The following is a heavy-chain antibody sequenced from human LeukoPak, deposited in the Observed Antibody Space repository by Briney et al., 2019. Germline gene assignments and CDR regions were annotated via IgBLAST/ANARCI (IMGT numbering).Heavy chain of an antibody. D-gene: IGHD3-22*01. V-gene: IGHV1-69*06. Sequence: SVKVSCKASGGTFSSYAISWVRQAPGQGLEWMGGIIPIFGTANYAQKFQGRVTITADKSTSTAYMELSSLRSEDTAVYYCARVLNYYDSSGYYGELDYWGQGTLVTVSS. CDR3: ARVLNYYDSSGYYGELDY. J-gene: IGHJ4*02. CDR2: IIPIFGTA. CDR1: GGTFSSYA.